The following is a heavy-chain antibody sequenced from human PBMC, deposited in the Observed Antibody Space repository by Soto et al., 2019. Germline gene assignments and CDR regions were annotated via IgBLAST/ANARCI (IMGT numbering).Heavy chain of an antibody. D-gene: IGHD1-26*01. CDR2: IVVGSGNT. CDR1: GFNFISSA. V-gene: IGHV1-58*01. J-gene: IGHJ4*02. CDR3: AAEYSGRYLNVLHX. Sequence: SVKVSCKASGFNFISSAVQWVRQARGQRPEWIGFIVVGSGNTKYAQKFQERVTITRDMSTRTAYMELRSLSSEDTALYYCAAEYSGRYLNVLHXWGQGTRVTVSX.